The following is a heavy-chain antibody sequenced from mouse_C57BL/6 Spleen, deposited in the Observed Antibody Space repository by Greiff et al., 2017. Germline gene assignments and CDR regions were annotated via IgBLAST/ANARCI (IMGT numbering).Heavy chain of an antibody. CDR2: ISDGGSYT. CDR1: GFTFSSYA. CDR3: ARDYGNYGPDY. Sequence: EVQLVESGGGLVKPGGSLKLSCAASGFTFSSYAMSWVRQTPEKRLEWVATISDGGSYTYYPDNVKGRFTISRDNAKNNLYLQMSHLKSEDTAMYYCARDYGNYGPDYWGQGTTLTVAA. J-gene: IGHJ2*01. V-gene: IGHV5-4*01. D-gene: IGHD2-1*01.